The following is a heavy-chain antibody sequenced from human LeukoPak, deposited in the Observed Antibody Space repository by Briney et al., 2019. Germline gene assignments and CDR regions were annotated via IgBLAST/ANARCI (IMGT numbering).Heavy chain of an antibody. CDR1: GFTFSSYW. D-gene: IGHD1-20*01. Sequence: PGGSLRLSCAASGFTFSSYWMAWVRQAPGKGLEWVANINQDGNEKCYVDSVKGRFTISRDNAQNSLYLQMNSLRAEDTAVYYCGRELATGTGVYNFGGQGPLAPVSS. V-gene: IGHV3-7*01. CDR2: INQDGNEK. J-gene: IGHJ4*02. CDR3: GRELATGTGVYNF.